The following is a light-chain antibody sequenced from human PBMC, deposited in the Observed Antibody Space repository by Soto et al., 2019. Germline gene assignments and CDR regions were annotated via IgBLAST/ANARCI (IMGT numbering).Light chain of an antibody. V-gene: IGKV1-5*01. Sequence: DVQIMQSPSTLPASVGDTVTITCRARENLKTWLAWYQQKPGTAPKLLIYGASSLQNGVPSRFSGTGAGTEFTLTITSLQPDDFATYYCLQHNSYPRTFGQGTKVDIK. CDR2: GAS. J-gene: IGKJ1*01. CDR3: LQHNSYPRT. CDR1: ENLKTW.